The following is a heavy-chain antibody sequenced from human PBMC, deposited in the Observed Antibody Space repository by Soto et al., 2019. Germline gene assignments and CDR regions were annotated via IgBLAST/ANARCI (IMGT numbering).Heavy chain of an antibody. CDR3: ARRGIQGPIDY. V-gene: IGHV4-34*01. D-gene: IGHD3-16*01. CDR2: INHSGST. J-gene: IGHJ4*02. Sequence: PSETLSLTCAVYCGSFSGYYWSWIRQPPGKGLEWIGEINHSGSTYYNPSLKSRVTISVDRSKKQFSLKLSSVTAADTAVYYCARRGIQGPIDYWGQGTLVTVS. CDR1: CGSFSGYY.